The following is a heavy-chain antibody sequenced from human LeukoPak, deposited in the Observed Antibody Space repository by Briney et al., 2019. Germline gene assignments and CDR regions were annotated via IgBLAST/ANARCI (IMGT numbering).Heavy chain of an antibody. V-gene: IGHV4-59*01. J-gene: IGHJ6*03. Sequence: PSETLSLTCTVSGGSISSYYWSWIRQPPGKGLEWIGYIYYSGSTNYNPSLKSRVTISVDTSKNQFSLKLSSVTAADTAVYHCARDSGGYLRYYYYYMDVWGKGTTVTVSS. CDR2: IYYSGST. CDR3: ARDSGGYLRYYYYYMDV. CDR1: GGSISSYY. D-gene: IGHD1-26*01.